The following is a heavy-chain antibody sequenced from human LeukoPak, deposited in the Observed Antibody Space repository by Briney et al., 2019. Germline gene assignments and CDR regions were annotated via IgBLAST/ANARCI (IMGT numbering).Heavy chain of an antibody. CDR2: MNPNSGNT. J-gene: IGHJ4*02. Sequence: ASVKVSCKASGYTFTSYDINWVRQATGQGLEWMGWMNPNSGNTGYAQKFQGRVTMTRNTSISTAYMELSSLRSEDTAVYYCARDPGPESNFDYWGQGTLVTVSS. CDR3: ARDPGPESNFDY. CDR1: GYTFTSYD. V-gene: IGHV1-8*01. D-gene: IGHD2/OR15-2a*01.